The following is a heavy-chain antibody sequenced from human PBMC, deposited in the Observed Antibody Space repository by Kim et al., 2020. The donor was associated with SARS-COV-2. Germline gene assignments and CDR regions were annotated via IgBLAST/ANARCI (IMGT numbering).Heavy chain of an antibody. CDR2: IKQDGREK. D-gene: IGHD3-22*01. CDR3: ARDFYYYDSSGYRYYYYGMDV. V-gene: IGHV3-7*01. J-gene: IGHJ6*02. Sequence: GGSLRLSCAASGFTFSSYWMSWVRQAPGKGLEWVANIKQDGREKYYVDSVKGRFTISRDNAKNSLYLQMNSLRAEDTAVYYCARDFYYYDSSGYRYYYYGMDVWGQGTTVTVSS. CDR1: GFTFSSYW.